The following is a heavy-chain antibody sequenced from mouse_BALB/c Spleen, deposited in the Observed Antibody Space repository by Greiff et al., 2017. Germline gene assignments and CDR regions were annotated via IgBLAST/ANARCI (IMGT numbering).Heavy chain of an antibody. CDR2: ILPGSGST. J-gene: IGHJ3*01. D-gene: IGHD3-3*01. CDR1: GYTFSSYW. V-gene: IGHV1-9*01. Sequence: QVQLQQSGAELMKPGASVKISCKATGYTFSSYWIEWVKQRPGHGLEWIGEILPGSGSTNYNEKFKGKATFTADTSSNTAYMQLSSLTSEDSAVYYCASLGDLGERAWFAYWGQGTLVTVSA. CDR3: ASLGDLGERAWFAY.